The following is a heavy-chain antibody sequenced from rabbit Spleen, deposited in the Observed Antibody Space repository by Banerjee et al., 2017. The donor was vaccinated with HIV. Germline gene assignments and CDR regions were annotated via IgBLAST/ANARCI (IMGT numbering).Heavy chain of an antibody. D-gene: IGHD1-1*01. Sequence: QSLEESGGGLVQPEGSLTLTCKASGFSFSSNDYMCWVRQAPGKGLEWIACTAGGRSTFTYYANWAKGRFTISKASSTTVTLQMTSLTAADTATYFCARDTATSFSTYGMDLWGPGTLVTVS. CDR3: ARDTATSFSTYGMDL. V-gene: IGHV1S40*01. CDR1: GFSFSSNDY. CDR2: TAGGRSTFT. J-gene: IGHJ6*01.